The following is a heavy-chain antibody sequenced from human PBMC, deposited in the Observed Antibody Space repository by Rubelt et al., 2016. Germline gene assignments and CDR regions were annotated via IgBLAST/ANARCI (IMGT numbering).Heavy chain of an antibody. J-gene: IGHJ4*02. CDR3: ARAPSSGSYYRFDY. Sequence: QLQLQESGPGLVKPSETLSLTCTVSGGSISSGGYYWSWIRQHPGKGLEWIGYIYYSGSTNYNPSLKSRVTIAVDTSNNQFSLKLGSVTAADTAVYYCARAPSSGSYYRFDYWGQGTLVTVSS. D-gene: IGHD1-26*01. CDR1: GGSISSGGYY. CDR2: IYYSGST. V-gene: IGHV4-61*08.